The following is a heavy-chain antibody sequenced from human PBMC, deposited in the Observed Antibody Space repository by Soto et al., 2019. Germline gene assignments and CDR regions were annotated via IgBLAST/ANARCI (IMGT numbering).Heavy chain of an antibody. J-gene: IGHJ5*02. Sequence: QVQLQESGPGLVKPSETLSLTCTVSGGSITSYYWTWIRQPPGKGLEWIGFISYSGSTKYNPSLKSRVTIFVDTSNNQFSLRLTSVTAADAAVYYCARGATAGIAGWLDPWGQGILVTVSS. CDR1: GGSITSYY. CDR2: ISYSGST. CDR3: ARGATAGIAGWLDP. D-gene: IGHD6-13*01. V-gene: IGHV4-59*01.